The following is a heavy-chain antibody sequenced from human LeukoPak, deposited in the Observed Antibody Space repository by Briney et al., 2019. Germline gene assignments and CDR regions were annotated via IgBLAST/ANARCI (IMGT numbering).Heavy chain of an antibody. CDR3: AKVQLGIGVDY. D-gene: IGHD7-27*01. CDR2: ISGSGDST. J-gene: IGHJ4*02. V-gene: IGHV3-23*01. Sequence: PGGSLRLSCAASGLTVSSNYMSWVRQAPGKGLEWVSAISGSGDSTYYADSVKGRFTISRDDSKNTLYLQMNSLRAEDTAVYYCAKVQLGIGVDYWGPGTLVTVSS. CDR1: GLTVSSNY.